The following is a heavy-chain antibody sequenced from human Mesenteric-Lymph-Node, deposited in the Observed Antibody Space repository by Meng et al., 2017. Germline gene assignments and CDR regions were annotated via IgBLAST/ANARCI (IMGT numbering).Heavy chain of an antibody. CDR2: TSHSGST. D-gene: IGHD3-22*01. CDR1: GGSISRSDW. CDR3: ASSDYYRSDY. V-gene: IGHV4-4*02. Sequence: VQRQGSGPGLVKPSEPLSPTCAVSGGSISRSDWWSWVRQPPGKGLEWIGETSHSGSTNYSPSLKSRVTISLDKSKNQLSLKLNSVTAADTAVYYCASSDYYRSDYWVQGTLVTVSS. J-gene: IGHJ4*02.